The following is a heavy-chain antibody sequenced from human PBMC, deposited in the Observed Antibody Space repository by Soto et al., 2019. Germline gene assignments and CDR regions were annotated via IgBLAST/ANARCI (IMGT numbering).Heavy chain of an antibody. CDR2: IIPLFGTA. Sequence: QVQLVQSGAEVRKPGSSVRVSCKASGDTFDAYTITWVRQAPGQGLEWMGGIIPLFGTANYAQKFQGRVTITADESTTTADMELSSLSSEDTAVYFCARLGTKAMDVWGQGTTVTISS. CDR3: ARLGTKAMDV. D-gene: IGHD2-2*01. V-gene: IGHV1-69*01. J-gene: IGHJ6*02. CDR1: GDTFDAYT.